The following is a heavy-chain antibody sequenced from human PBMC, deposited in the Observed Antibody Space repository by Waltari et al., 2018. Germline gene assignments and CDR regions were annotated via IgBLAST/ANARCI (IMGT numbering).Heavy chain of an antibody. V-gene: IGHV4-59*01. Sequence: QVQLQESGPGLVKPSETLSLTCTVSGVSISSYYWSWIRQPPGKGLEWIGEIYYNWVSHYNPSLKSRVTISLDTSKNQCSLTLTSVTAADTAVYYCAPYGSGSHDSWFDPWGQGTLVTVSS. CDR1: GVSISSYY. CDR2: IYYNWVS. J-gene: IGHJ5*02. D-gene: IGHD3-10*01. CDR3: APYGSGSHDSWFDP.